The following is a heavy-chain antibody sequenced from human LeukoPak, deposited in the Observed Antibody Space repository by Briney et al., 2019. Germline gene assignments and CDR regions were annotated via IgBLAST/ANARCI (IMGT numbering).Heavy chain of an antibody. CDR1: GFRFSEYS. J-gene: IGHJ4*02. D-gene: IGHD3-10*01. Sequence: GGSLRLSCAASGFRFSEYSMDWVRQAPGKGLEWISYISSGSSTIFYADSVRGRFTISRDNAKDSLYLQMNSLRDDDTAVYYCARDWGSLYYLDYWGQGTLVTVSS. CDR3: ARDWGSLYYLDY. V-gene: IGHV3-48*02. CDR2: ISSGSSTI.